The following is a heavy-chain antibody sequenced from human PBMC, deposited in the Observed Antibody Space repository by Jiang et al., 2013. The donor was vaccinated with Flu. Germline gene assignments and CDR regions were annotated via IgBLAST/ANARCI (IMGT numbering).Heavy chain of an antibody. CDR3: AREGDPNYYFYYMDV. V-gene: IGHV3-48*03. D-gene: IGHD3-16*01. CDR1: GFTFSSYE. J-gene: IGHJ6*03. Sequence: LVQPGGSLRLSCGASGFTFSSYEMNWVRQAPGKGLEWVSYISAGDITIYYADSVKGRFTISRDNAKNSLYLQMNSLRAEDTAVYYCAREGDPNYYFYYMDVWGKGTTVTVSS. CDR2: ISAGDITI.